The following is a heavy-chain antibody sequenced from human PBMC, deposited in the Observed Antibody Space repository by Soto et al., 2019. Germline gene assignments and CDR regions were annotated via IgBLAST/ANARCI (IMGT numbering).Heavy chain of an antibody. CDR1: GYTFTSYY. V-gene: IGHV1-46*01. CDR2: INPSGGST. D-gene: IGHD2-2*01. CDR3: AGVPAAMEGSRWFDP. J-gene: IGHJ5*02. Sequence: QVQLVQSGAEVKKPGASVKVSCKASGYTFTSYYMHWVRQAPGQGLEWMGIINPSGGSTSYAQKFQGRVTMTRDTSTSTVYMELSSRRSEDTAVYYCAGVPAAMEGSRWFDPWGQGTLVTVSS.